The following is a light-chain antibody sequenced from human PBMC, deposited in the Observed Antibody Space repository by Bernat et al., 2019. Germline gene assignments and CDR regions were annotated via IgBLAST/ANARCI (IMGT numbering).Light chain of an antibody. CDR1: SSNIGSNV. CDR2: ANN. J-gene: IGLJ3*02. CDR3: AAWDDNVNPWV. Sequence: QSVLTQPPSASGTPGQRVTISCSGSSSNIGSNVVSWYQQLPGTAPKLLIYANNQRPSGVPDRFSGSKSGTSASLAISGLQSEVEADYYCAAWDDNVNPWVFGGGTKLTVL. V-gene: IGLV1-44*01.